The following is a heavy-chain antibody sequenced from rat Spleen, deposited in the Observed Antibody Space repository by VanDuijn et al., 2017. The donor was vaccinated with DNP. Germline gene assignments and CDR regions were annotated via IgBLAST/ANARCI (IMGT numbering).Heavy chain of an antibody. D-gene: IGHD1-12*02. CDR3: ARANYDGTYYPNWYFDF. Sequence: VQLKESGPGLVKPSHSLSLTCSVTGYSITRNYWAWIRKFPGNKMEWMGYISYSGSTGYSPSLKGRISITRDTSKRQFFLQLNSVTTEDTATYYCARANYDGTYYPNWYFDFWGPGTTVTVSS. V-gene: IGHV3-1*01. CDR2: ISYSGST. CDR1: GYSITRNY. J-gene: IGHJ1*01.